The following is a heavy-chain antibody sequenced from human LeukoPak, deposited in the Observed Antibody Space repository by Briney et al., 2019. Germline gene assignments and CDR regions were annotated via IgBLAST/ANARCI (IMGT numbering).Heavy chain of an antibody. D-gene: IGHD6-19*01. J-gene: IGHJ4*02. CDR3: ARDLPQWSPYFDY. CDR1: GGSISSSSYY. CDR2: IYYSGST. V-gene: IGHV4-39*07. Sequence: PSETLSLTCTVSGGSISSSSYYWGWIRQPPGKGLEWIGSIYYSGSTYYNPSLKSRVTISVDTSKNQFSLKLSSVTAADTAVYYCARDLPQWSPYFDYWGQGTLVTVSS.